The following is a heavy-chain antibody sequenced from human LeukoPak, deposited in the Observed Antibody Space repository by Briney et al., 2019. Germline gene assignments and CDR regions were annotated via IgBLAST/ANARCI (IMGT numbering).Heavy chain of an antibody. CDR2: INHSGST. D-gene: IGHD3-3*01. CDR1: GGSFSGYY. J-gene: IGHJ4*02. Sequence: SETLSLTCAVYGGSFSGYYWSWIRQPPGKGLEWIGEINHSGSTNYNPSLKSRVTISVDTSKNQFSLKLSSVTAADTAVYYCARGGDFWSGYPHTLDYWGQGTLVTVPS. V-gene: IGHV4-34*01. CDR3: ARGGDFWSGYPHTLDY.